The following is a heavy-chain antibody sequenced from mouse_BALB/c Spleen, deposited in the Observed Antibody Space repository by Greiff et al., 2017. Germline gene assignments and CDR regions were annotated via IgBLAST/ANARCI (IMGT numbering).Heavy chain of an antibody. Sequence: VQLQQSGAELVRPGASVTLSCKASGYTFTDYEMHWVKQTPVHGLEWIGAIDPETGGTPYNQKFKGKATLTADKSSSTAYMELRSLTSEDSAVYYCTRLRSYWGQGTLVTVSA. D-gene: IGHD1-1*01. CDR2: IDPETGGT. V-gene: IGHV1-15*01. J-gene: IGHJ3*01. CDR1: GYTFTDYE. CDR3: TRLRSY.